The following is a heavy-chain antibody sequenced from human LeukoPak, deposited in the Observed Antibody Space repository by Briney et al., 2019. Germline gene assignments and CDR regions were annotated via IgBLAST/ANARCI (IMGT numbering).Heavy chain of an antibody. J-gene: IGHJ4*02. Sequence: SETLSLTYTVSAGSISSYYWSWIRQPPGKGLEWIGYVYYSGSTNYNPSLKSRVTISVDTSKNQFSLKLSSVTAADTAVYYCARYCSSTSCYFFDSWGQGTLVTVSS. CDR1: AGSISSYY. V-gene: IGHV4-59*08. CDR3: ARYCSSTSCYFFDS. CDR2: VYYSGST. D-gene: IGHD2-2*01.